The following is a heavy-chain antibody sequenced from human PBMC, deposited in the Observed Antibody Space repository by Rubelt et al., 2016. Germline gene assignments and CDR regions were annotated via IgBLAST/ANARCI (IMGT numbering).Heavy chain of an antibody. D-gene: IGHD3-3*01. CDR2: IYYSGST. CDR1: GGSISSGGYY. CDR3: AGGITIFGVASGYFDY. V-gene: IGHV4-31*03. Sequence: QVQLQESGPGLVKPSQTLSLTCTVSGGSISSGGYYWSWIRQHPGKGLEWIGYIYYSGSTNYNPSLKSRGTISVDTSKNQFSLKLSSVTAADTAVYYCAGGITIFGVASGYFDYWGQGTLVTVSS. J-gene: IGHJ4*02.